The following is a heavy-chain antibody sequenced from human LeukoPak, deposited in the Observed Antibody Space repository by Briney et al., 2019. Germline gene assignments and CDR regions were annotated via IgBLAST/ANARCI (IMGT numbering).Heavy chain of an antibody. V-gene: IGHV3-48*04. CDR2: ISSSSSTI. D-gene: IGHD5-24*01. CDR3: ASQQRDGYNSVY. Sequence: GGSLRLSCAASGFTFSSYSMNWVRQAPGKGPEWVSYISSSSSTIYYADSVKGRFTISRDNAKNSLYLQMNSLRAEDTAVYYCASQQRDGYNSVYWGQGTLVTVSS. J-gene: IGHJ4*02. CDR1: GFTFSSYS.